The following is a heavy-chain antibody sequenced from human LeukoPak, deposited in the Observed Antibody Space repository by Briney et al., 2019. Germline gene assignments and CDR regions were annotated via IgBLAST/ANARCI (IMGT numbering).Heavy chain of an antibody. J-gene: IGHJ4*02. CDR1: GFTFKSYS. D-gene: IGHD3-3*01. Sequence: PGGSLRLSCLASGFTFKSYSMHWVSQVPGKRLEWVAETSHDEAQRYYSDSVRGRFTISRDNSNNTLYLQMNSLTTDDTAIYYCVTPRQASGLYPFDYWGRGALVAVSS. CDR3: VTPRQASGLYPFDY. V-gene: IGHV3-30*03. CDR2: TSHDEAQR.